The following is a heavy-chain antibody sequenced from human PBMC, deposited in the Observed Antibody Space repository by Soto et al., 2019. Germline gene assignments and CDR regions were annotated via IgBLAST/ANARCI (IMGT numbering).Heavy chain of an antibody. D-gene: IGHD3-3*01. CDR3: AREGSLRFLEWRPDYYYYGMDV. Sequence: GXSVKVSCKASVGTFSSYAISWVRQAPGQGLEWMGGIIPIFGTANYAQKFQGRVTITADESTSTAYMELSSLRSEDTAVYYCAREGSLRFLEWRPDYYYYGMDVWGQGTTVTVSS. CDR1: VGTFSSYA. CDR2: IIPIFGTA. V-gene: IGHV1-69*13. J-gene: IGHJ6*02.